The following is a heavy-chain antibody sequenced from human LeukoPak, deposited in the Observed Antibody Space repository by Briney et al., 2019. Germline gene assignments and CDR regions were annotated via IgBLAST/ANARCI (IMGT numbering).Heavy chain of an antibody. CDR3: AKAKQWLVRWGFDY. V-gene: IGHV3-23*01. D-gene: IGHD6-19*01. J-gene: IGHJ4*02. CDR2: ISGSGGST. Sequence: LSGGSLRLSCAASGFTFSSYAMSWVRQAPGKGLEWVSAISGSGGSTYYADSVKGRFTISRDNSKNTLYLQMDSLGAEDTAVYYCAKAKQWLVRWGFDYWGQGTLVTVSS. CDR1: GFTFSSYA.